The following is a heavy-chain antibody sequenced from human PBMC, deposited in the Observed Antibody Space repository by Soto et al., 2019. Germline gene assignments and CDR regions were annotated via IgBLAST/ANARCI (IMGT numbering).Heavy chain of an antibody. D-gene: IGHD5-12*01. CDR3: ARFISGAYGMDV. Sequence: ASVKVSCKASGYTFTTYAMHWVRQAPGQSLEWMGWINVGNGNTIHSQKFQARVTITRDTSASTAYMELSSLRSEDTAVYYCARFISGAYGMDVWGQGTTVTSP. CDR2: INVGNGNT. V-gene: IGHV1-3*01. CDR1: GYTFTTYA. J-gene: IGHJ6*02.